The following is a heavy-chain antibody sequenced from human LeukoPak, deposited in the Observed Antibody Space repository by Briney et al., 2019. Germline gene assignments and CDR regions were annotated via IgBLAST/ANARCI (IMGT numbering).Heavy chain of an antibody. D-gene: IGHD3-22*01. J-gene: IGHJ3*02. CDR2: IITIFGTA. CDR1: GGTFSSYA. V-gene: IGHV1-69*05. Sequence: GASVKVSCKASGGTFSSYAISWVRQAPGQGLEWMGRIITIFGTANYAQKFQGRVTITTDEFTSTAYMELSSLRAEDTAVYYCAREFYYYYDSSGYYGAFDIWGQGTMVTVSS. CDR3: AREFYYYYDSSGYYGAFDI.